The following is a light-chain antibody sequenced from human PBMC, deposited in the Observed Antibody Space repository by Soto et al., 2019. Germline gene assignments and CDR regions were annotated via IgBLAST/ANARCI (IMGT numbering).Light chain of an antibody. CDR2: SDN. J-gene: IGLJ2*01. CDR1: SPNSGTNT. CDR3: AAWDVSLVV. V-gene: IGLV1-44*01. Sequence: QSVLTQPPSASGTPGQRVTISCSGSSPNSGTNTVIWYQQLPGAAPKLLIYSDNQRPSGVPDRFSGSKSGTSASLAISGLQSEDEADYYCAAWDVSLVVFGGGTKLTVL.